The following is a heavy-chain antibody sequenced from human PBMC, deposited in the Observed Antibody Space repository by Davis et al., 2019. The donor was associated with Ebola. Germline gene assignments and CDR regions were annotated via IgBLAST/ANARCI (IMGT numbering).Heavy chain of an antibody. CDR1: GFTFSSYG. D-gene: IGHD5-24*01. V-gene: IGHV3-30*18. Sequence: PGGSLRLSCAASGFTFSSYGMHWVRQAPGKGLEWVAVISYDGSNKYYADSVKGRFTISRDNSKNTLYLQMNSLRAEDTAVYYCAKEGWLPYEFDYWGQGTLVTVSS. CDR3: AKEGWLPYEFDY. J-gene: IGHJ4*02. CDR2: ISYDGSNK.